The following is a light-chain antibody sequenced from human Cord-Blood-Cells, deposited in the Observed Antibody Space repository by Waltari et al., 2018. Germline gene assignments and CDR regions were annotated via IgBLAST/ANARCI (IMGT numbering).Light chain of an antibody. Sequence: EIVMTQSPAPLSVPPGKRPPLSCRASQSVSSNLAWYQQKPGQAPRLLIYGASTRATGIPARFSGSGSGTEFTLTISSLQSEDFAVYYCQQYNNWPPSTFGQGTRLEIK. V-gene: IGKV3-15*01. CDR3: QQYNNWPPST. CDR2: GAS. J-gene: IGKJ5*01. CDR1: QSVSSN.